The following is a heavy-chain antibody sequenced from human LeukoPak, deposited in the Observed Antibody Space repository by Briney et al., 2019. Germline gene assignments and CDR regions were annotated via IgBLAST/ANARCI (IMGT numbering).Heavy chain of an antibody. CDR1: GFTFDDYG. CDR3: ARAADYYDSSGYYSYFDY. J-gene: IGHJ4*01. D-gene: IGHD3-22*01. CDR2: INWNGGST. V-gene: IGHV3-20*04. Sequence: GGSLRLSCAASGFTFDDYGMSWVRQAPGKGLEWVSGINWNGGSTGYADSVKGRFTISRDNAKNSLYLQMNSLRAEDTAVYYCARAADYYDSSGYYSYFDYWGQGTLVTVSS.